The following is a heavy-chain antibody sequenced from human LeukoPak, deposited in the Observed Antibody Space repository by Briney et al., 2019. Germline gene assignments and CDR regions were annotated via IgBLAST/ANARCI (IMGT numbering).Heavy chain of an antibody. CDR2: IYYSGST. Sequence: SETLSLTCTVSGGSISSSSYYWGWIRQPPGKGLEWIGSIYYSGSTYYNPSLKSRVTISVDTSKNQFSLKLGSVTAADTAVYYCASAPPIAAPEFGGFDYWGQGTLVTVSS. D-gene: IGHD3-16*01. V-gene: IGHV4-39*01. J-gene: IGHJ4*02. CDR3: ASAPPIAAPEFGGFDY. CDR1: GGSISSSSYY.